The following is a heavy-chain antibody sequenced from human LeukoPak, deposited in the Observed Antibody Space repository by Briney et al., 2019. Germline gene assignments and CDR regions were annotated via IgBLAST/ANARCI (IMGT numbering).Heavy chain of an antibody. CDR1: GDSISTSNFY. V-gene: IGHV4-61*02. CDR2: LSASGTT. J-gene: IGHJ3*02. CDR3: ARGSSGYCSAASCFRPEDAFGI. Sequence: SETLSLTCTVSGDSISTSNFYWGWLRQPAGKGLEWVGRLSASGTTNYNPSLRSRVTIAVDTSNNQLSLRVSSVTAADTPVYYCARGSSGYCSAASCFRPEDAFGIWGQGTVVTVS. D-gene: IGHD2-15*01.